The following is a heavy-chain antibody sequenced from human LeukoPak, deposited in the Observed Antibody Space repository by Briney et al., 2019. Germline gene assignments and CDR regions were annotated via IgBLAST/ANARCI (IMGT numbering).Heavy chain of an antibody. Sequence: SGTLSLTCAVYGGSFSGYYWSLIRQPPGKGLEWIGEINHSGSTNYNPSLKSRVTISVDTSKNQFSLKLSSVTAADTAVYYCARGRLNRRFQYYDFWSGPNWYFDLWGRGTLVTVSS. CDR2: INHSGST. CDR3: ARGRLNRRFQYYDFWSGPNWYFDL. CDR1: GGSFSGYY. J-gene: IGHJ2*01. V-gene: IGHV4-34*01. D-gene: IGHD3-3*01.